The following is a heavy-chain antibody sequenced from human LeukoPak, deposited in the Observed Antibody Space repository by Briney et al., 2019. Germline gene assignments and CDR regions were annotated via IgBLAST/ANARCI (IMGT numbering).Heavy chain of an antibody. CDR1: DGSISSYY. CDR3: ARSFYCSGDSCYSYYYYYYMDV. V-gene: IGHV4-59*07. J-gene: IGHJ6*03. CDR2: IYYSGRT. D-gene: IGHD2-15*01. Sequence: SDTLSLTCTVSDGSISSYYWSWIRQPPGKGLEWIWYIYYSGRTNYNPSLKSRVTISVDTSKNQFSLKLSSVTAADTAVYYCARSFYCSGDSCYSYYYYYYMDVWGKGTTVTVSS.